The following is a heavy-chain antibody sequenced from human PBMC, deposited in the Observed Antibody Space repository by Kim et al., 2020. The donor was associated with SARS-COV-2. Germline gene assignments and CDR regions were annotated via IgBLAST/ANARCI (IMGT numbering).Heavy chain of an antibody. J-gene: IGHJ6*01. V-gene: IGHV4-39*01. CDR3: AGQHRCSSGWYVAFYY. CDR2: AYYIGNT. D-gene: IGHD6-19*01. CDR1: GGSLSSSSYY. Sequence: SETLSLTCTVSGGSLSSSSYYWGWIRQPPGKGLEWIGTAYYIGNTYYNPSLKSRVTISVDTSKNQFSLKLGSVTAADTAVYYCAGQHRCSSGWYVAFYY.